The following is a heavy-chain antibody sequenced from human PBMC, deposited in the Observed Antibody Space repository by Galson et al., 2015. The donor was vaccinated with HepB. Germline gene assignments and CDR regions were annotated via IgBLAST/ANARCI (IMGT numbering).Heavy chain of an antibody. Sequence: SVKVSCKASGGAFSSYAISWVRQAPGQGLEWMGGIIPIFGTANYAQKFQGRVTITADESTSTAYMELSSLRSEDTAVYYCAGMFTMVRGVTDPPGYDDYWGQGTLVTVSS. CDR1: GGAFSSYA. J-gene: IGHJ4*02. CDR3: AGMFTMVRGVTDPPGYDDY. V-gene: IGHV1-69*13. CDR2: IIPIFGTA. D-gene: IGHD3-10*01.